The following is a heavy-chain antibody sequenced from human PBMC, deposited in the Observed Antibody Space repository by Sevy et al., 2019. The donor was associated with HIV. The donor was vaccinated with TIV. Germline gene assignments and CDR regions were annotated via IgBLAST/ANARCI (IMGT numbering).Heavy chain of an antibody. Sequence: GGSLRLSCAASGFTVSSNYMSWVRQAPGKGLEWVSVIYSGGTTYYGDSVKGRFTISRDNSKNTLYLQMNNLRAEDTAVYYCARERDFTIFGVLIEYGMDVWGQGTTVTVSS. V-gene: IGHV3-53*01. CDR3: ARERDFTIFGVLIEYGMDV. CDR2: IYSGGTT. J-gene: IGHJ6*02. D-gene: IGHD3-3*01. CDR1: GFTVSSNY.